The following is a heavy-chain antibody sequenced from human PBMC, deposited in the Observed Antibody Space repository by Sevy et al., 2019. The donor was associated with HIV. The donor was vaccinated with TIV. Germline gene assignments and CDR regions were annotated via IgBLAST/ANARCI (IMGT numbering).Heavy chain of an antibody. CDR1: GFTFRIYA. Sequence: GGSLRLSCTTSGFTFRIYAMSWVRQAPGKGLEWVSAISGSDSSTYYADSVKGRFTISRDNSKNTLYLQMNSLRAEDTAVFYCAKEGGSHYDTSGSFDDWGQGTRVTVSS. V-gene: IGHV3-23*01. J-gene: IGHJ4*02. D-gene: IGHD3-22*01. CDR3: AKEGGSHYDTSGSFDD. CDR2: ISGSDSST.